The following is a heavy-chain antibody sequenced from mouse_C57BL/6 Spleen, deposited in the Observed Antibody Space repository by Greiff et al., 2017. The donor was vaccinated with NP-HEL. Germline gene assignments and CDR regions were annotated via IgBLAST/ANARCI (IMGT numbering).Heavy chain of an antibody. CDR1: GFTFSSYT. D-gene: IGHD2-1*01. CDR3: ARREGNGYFDV. Sequence: EVHLVESGGGLVKPGGSLKLSCAASGFTFSSYTMSWVRQTPEKRLEWVATISGGGGNTYYPDSVKGRFTISRDNAKNTLYLQMSSLRSEDTALYYCARREGNGYFDVWGTGTTVTVSS. CDR2: ISGGGGNT. V-gene: IGHV5-9*01. J-gene: IGHJ1*03.